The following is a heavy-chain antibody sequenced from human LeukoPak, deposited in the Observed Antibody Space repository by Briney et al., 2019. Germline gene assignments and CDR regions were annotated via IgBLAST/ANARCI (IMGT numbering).Heavy chain of an antibody. J-gene: IGHJ4*02. D-gene: IGHD5-18*01. CDR2: ISSSSSYI. CDR3: ARVDTATFDY. Sequence: GGSLRLSCAASGFTFSRYSMNWVRQAPGKGLEWVSSISSSSSYIYYADSVKGRFTISRDNAKNSLYLQMNSLRAEDTAVYYCARVDTATFDYWGQGTLVTVSS. V-gene: IGHV3-21*01. CDR1: GFTFSRYS.